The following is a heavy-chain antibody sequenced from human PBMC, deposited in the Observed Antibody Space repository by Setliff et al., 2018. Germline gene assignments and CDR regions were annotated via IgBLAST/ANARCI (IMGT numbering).Heavy chain of an antibody. CDR2: IYFGGNT. CDR1: GGSISDNGYF. V-gene: IGHV4-39*07. J-gene: IGHJ3*02. D-gene: IGHD1-26*01. Sequence: PSETLSLTCTVPGGSISDNGYFWGWVRQPPGKGLEWIGNIYFGGNTYFNPSFKSRVTMSIYTSNSQFSLKLSSVTAADTAIYYCARDASASDGRNAFDIWGQGTMVTVSS. CDR3: ARDASASDGRNAFDI.